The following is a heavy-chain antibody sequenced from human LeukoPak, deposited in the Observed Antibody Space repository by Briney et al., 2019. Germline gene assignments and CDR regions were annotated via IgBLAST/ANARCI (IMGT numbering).Heavy chain of an antibody. D-gene: IGHD5-24*01. CDR2: IIPIFGTA. CDR1: GGTFSSYA. V-gene: IGHV1-69*05. J-gene: IGHJ4*02. Sequence: SVKVSCKASGGTFSSYAISWLRQAPGQGLEWMGRIIPIFGTANYAQKFQGRITIITDESTITAYMELSSLRSEDTAVYYCAISRDGYIVFDYWGQGTLVTVSS. CDR3: AISRDGYIVFDY.